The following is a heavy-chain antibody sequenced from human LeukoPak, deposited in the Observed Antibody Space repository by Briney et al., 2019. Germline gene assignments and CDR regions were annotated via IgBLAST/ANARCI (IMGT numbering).Heavy chain of an antibody. CDR3: AKGAPDGGYYFDY. J-gene: IGHJ4*02. Sequence: PGGSLRLSCAASGFTFSTYGMHWVRQAPGKGLEWVAFIQYDGTDKYYAASVKGRFIIFRDNSKNTLYLQMNSLRPEDTAMNYCAKGAPDGGYYFDYWGQGTLVTVSS. CDR2: IQYDGTDK. D-gene: IGHD5-24*01. CDR1: GFTFSTYG. V-gene: IGHV3-30*02.